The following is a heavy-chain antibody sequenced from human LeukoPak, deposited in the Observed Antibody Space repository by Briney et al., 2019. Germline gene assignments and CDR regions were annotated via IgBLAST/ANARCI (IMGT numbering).Heavy chain of an antibody. CDR1: GFTFSSYI. CDR3: AREDASAFDI. V-gene: IGHV3-21*01. Sequence: PGGSLRLSCAASGFTFSSYIMNWVRQAPGKGLEWVSSISSSSNHIYYADSIKGRFTISRNNAKNSLFLQMNTLRAEDTAVYYCAREDASAFDIWGQGTMVTVSS. CDR2: ISSSSNHI. J-gene: IGHJ3*02.